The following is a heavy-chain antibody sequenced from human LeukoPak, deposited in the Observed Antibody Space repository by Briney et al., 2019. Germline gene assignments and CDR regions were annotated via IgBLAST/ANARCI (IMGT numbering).Heavy chain of an antibody. D-gene: IGHD6-19*01. CDR2: IYYSGST. V-gene: IGHV4-59*12. J-gene: IGHJ4*02. CDR3: ARGRGSGWWQWRDPRVRPHFDY. CDR1: GGSISSYY. Sequence: SETLSLTCTVSGGSISSYYWSWIRQPPGKGLEWIGYIYYSGSTNYNPSLKSRVTISVDTPKNQFSLKLSSVTAADTAVYYCARGRGSGWWQWRDPRVRPHFDYWGQGTLVTVSS.